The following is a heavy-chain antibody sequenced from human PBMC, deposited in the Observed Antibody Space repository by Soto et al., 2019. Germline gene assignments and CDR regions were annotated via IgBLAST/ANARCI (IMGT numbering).Heavy chain of an antibody. CDR3: ARTRSDILTGYYRGIVDYGMDV. J-gene: IGHJ6*02. D-gene: IGHD3-9*01. CDR1: GYTFTSYG. CDR2: ISAYNGNT. Sequence: ASVKVSCKASGYTFTSYGISWVRQAPGQGLERMGWISAYNGNTNYAQKLQGRVTMTTDTSTSTAYMELRSLRSDDTAVYYCARTRSDILTGYYRGIVDYGMDVWGQGTTVTVSS. V-gene: IGHV1-18*01.